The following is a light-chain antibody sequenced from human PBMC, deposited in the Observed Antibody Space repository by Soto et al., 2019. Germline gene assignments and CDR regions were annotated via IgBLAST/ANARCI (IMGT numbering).Light chain of an antibody. CDR3: HQTSNIPFT. V-gene: IGKV1-39*01. CDR1: QSIRSY. J-gene: IGKJ4*01. CDR2: AAS. Sequence: DIQMTQSPSSLSASVGDRVTITCRASQSIRSYLNWYQQKPGKAPLLMIYAASNLHSGVPSRFSGSGSRTDFTLTISSLQPEDFATYYCHQTSNIPFTFGGGTKVEIK.